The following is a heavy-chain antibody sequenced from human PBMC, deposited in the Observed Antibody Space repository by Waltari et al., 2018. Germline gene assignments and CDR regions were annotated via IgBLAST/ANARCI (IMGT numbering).Heavy chain of an antibody. D-gene: IGHD6-13*01. CDR2: IYFAGST. Sequence: QLQLRESGPGLLKPSETLSLTCSVPGYSIGSGCYYWGWSRQAPGKGLEWIGSIYFAGSTYYNPSLKSRLTISVDTSKNQFSLRLSSVTAADTAVYYCAREVGGSSWSTTPRGDAFDIWGQGTMVTVSS. J-gene: IGHJ3*02. CDR3: AREVGGSSWSTTPRGDAFDI. V-gene: IGHV4-39*07. CDR1: GYSIGSGCYY.